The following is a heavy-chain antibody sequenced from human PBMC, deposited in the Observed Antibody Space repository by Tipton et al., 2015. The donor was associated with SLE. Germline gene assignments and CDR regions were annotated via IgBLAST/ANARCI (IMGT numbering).Heavy chain of an antibody. V-gene: IGHV3-74*01. J-gene: IGHJ6*02. CDR3: ARDDGGLVGTYGMDV. D-gene: IGHD2-21*02. CDR1: GFTFSSYW. CDR2: VSSDARST. Sequence: SLRLSCAASGFTFSSYWMHWVRQAPGKGLVWVSCVSSDARSTSYADSVKGRFTISRDNAKKTLYLQMNSLRAEDTAIYYCARDDGGLVGTYGMDVWGQGTTVTVSS.